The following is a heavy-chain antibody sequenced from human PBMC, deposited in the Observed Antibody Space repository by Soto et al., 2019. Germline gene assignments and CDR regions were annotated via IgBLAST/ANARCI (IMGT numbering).Heavy chain of an antibody. D-gene: IGHD6-13*01. V-gene: IGHV3-15*01. CDR1: GFTFSNAW. J-gene: IGHJ4*02. Sequence: EVQLVESGGGLVKPGGSLRLSCAASGFTFSNAWMSWVRQAPGKGLEWVGRIKSKTDGGTTDYAAPVKGRFTISRDDSKNTLYLKRNSLKTGDTAVYYCPTDGGSSWSFDYWGQGTLVTVSS. CDR3: PTDGGSSWSFDY. CDR2: IKSKTDGGTT.